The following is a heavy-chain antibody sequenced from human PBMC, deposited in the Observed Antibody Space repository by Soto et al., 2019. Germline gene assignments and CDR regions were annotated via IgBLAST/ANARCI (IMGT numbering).Heavy chain of an antibody. CDR1: GYTFTSYQ. D-gene: IGHD3-3*01. J-gene: IGHJ6*02. CDR3: ARDGPPTTAGVGPSYTVDV. Sequence: QMQLVQSGAEVKKPGASVKVSGKASGYTFTSYQMHWVRQAPGQGLEWMGIINPSGGRITYSTRFQGRLMMTRDTSTNTVYMELRSLRSDDTAVYYCARDGPPTTAGVGPSYTVDVWGQGTTVTVS. V-gene: IGHV1-46*01. CDR2: INPSGGRI.